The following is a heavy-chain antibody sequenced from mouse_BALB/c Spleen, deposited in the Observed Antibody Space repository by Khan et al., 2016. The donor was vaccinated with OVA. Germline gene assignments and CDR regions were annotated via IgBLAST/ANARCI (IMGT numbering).Heavy chain of an antibody. Sequence: QIQLVQSGAELARPGASVKMSCKTSGYTFTTYTLHWVQQRPGRSLEWIGYINPSNDYTNYNQKFKDKSTLTADKSSSTAYMQLSSLTSEDSAVYYCARSGQLGLRGGVTYWGQGTLVTVSA. D-gene: IGHD3-2*01. CDR1: GYTFTTYT. CDR2: INPSNDYT. CDR3: ARSGQLGLRGGVTY. J-gene: IGHJ3*01. V-gene: IGHV1-4*01.